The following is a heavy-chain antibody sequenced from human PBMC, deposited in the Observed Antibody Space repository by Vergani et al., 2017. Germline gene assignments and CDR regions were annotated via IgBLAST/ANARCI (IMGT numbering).Heavy chain of an antibody. CDR3: ARDAGDY. Sequence: QVQLQQWGAGLLKPSETLSLTCAVYGGSFSGYYWSWIRQPPGKGLEWISYTYPTGITHSNLSLKSRVTISMDPSKNQFSLKLTSVTAADTALYYCARDAGDYWGQGILVTVSS. J-gene: IGHJ4*02. CDR2: TYPTGIT. CDR1: GGSFSGYY. V-gene: IGHV4-34*01.